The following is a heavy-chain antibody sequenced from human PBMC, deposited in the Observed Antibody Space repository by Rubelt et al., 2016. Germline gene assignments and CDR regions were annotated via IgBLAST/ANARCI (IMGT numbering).Heavy chain of an antibody. CDR1: GVSLTRSNW. CDR3: ARDDYGDSYFDY. D-gene: IGHD4-17*01. V-gene: IGHV4-4*02. CDR2: LYHSGST. Sequence: QLQLQESGPGLVKPSGTLSLTCTVSGVSLTRSNWWTWVRQPPGKGLEWMGELYHSGSTNYNPSLKSRVTISVDTSKKQFPLKLSSVTAADTAVYYCARDDYGDSYFDYWGQGTLVTVSS. J-gene: IGHJ4*02.